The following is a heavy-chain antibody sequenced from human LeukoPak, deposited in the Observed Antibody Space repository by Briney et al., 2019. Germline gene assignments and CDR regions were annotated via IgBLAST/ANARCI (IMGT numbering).Heavy chain of an antibody. CDR2: ISYDGSNK. Sequence: GGSLRLSCAASGFTFSSYGMHWVRQAPGKGLEWVAVISYDGSNKYYADSVKGRFTISRDNSKNTLYVQMNSLRDEDTALYYCAKDQRWESPHYLDSWGQGTLVTVSS. CDR1: GFTFSSYG. J-gene: IGHJ4*02. V-gene: IGHV3-30*18. D-gene: IGHD1-26*01. CDR3: AKDQRWESPHYLDS.